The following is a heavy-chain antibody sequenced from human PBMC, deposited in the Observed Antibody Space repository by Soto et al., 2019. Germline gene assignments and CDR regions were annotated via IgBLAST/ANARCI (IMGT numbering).Heavy chain of an antibody. D-gene: IGHD2-2*01. CDR3: EKGYCSSTICTPIDY. V-gene: IGHV3-23*01. CDR1: GFTFSSYA. J-gene: IGHJ4*02. Sequence: GGSLRLSCAASGFTFSSYAMSWVRQAPGKGLEWVSAISGSGGSTYYAESVKGRFTISRDNSKNTLYLQMNSLRAEDTAVYYCEKGYCSSTICTPIDYWGQGTLVTVSS. CDR2: ISGSGGST.